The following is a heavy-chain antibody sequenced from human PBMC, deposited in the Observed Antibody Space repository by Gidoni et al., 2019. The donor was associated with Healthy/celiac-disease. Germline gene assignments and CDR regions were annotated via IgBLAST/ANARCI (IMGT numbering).Heavy chain of an antibody. D-gene: IGHD5-18*01. J-gene: IGHJ4*02. CDR2: IYCSGST. Sequence: QVQLHESGPGLVKPSETQSLTCTVAGGSSSRYYCSWIRQPPWKGLEWIWYIYCSGSTNYNPSRKRGVTISVDTSKNQVSLKLSSVTAADTAVYYCARGVTAMPQYFDYWGQGTLVTGSS. CDR3: ARGVTAMPQYFDY. CDR1: GGSSSRYY. V-gene: IGHV4-59*01.